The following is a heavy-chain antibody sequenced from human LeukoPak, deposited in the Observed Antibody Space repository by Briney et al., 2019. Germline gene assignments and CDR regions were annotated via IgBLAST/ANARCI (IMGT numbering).Heavy chain of an antibody. CDR3: AKGSGWEVSYYYYYMDV. CDR1: GFTFSSRDW. D-gene: IGHD1-26*01. J-gene: IGHJ6*03. Sequence: PGGSLRLSCVASGFTFSSRDWMTWVRQAPGKGLEWVAFIRYDGSNKYYVGSVKGRFTISRDNSKNTLYLQMNSLRAEDTAVYYCAKGSGWEVSYYYYYMDVWGKGTTVTISS. V-gene: IGHV3-30*02. CDR2: IRYDGSNK.